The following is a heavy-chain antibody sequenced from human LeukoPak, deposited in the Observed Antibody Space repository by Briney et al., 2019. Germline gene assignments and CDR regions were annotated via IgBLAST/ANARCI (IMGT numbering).Heavy chain of an antibody. D-gene: IGHD4-23*01. Sequence: GSLRLSCAASGFTFSSYAMHWVRQAPGKGLEWVAFIRYDGNNKNYADSAKGRFTISRDNSKDTLYLQMNSLRAEDTAVYYCAKGDDYGANTRLPKYNWFDPWGQGTLVTVSS. CDR3: AKGDDYGANTRLPKYNWFDP. CDR1: GFTFSSYA. CDR2: IRYDGNNK. J-gene: IGHJ5*02. V-gene: IGHV3-30*02.